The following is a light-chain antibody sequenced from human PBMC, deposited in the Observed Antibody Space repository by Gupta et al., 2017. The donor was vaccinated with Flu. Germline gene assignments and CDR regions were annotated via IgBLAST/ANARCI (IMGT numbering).Light chain of an antibody. CDR1: QDISNY. Sequence: SSLSASVGDRVTITCQASQDISNYLNWYQQKPGKAPKLLIYDASNLETGVPSRFSGSGSGTDFTFTISSLQPEDSGTYYCQQYDNLLMSPFGQGTKLEIK. CDR2: DAS. J-gene: IGKJ2*01. V-gene: IGKV1-33*01. CDR3: QQYDNLLMSP.